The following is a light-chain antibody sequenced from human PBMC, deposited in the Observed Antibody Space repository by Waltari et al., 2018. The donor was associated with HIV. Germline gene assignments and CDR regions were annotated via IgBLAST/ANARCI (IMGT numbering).Light chain of an antibody. V-gene: IGLV3-19*01. CDR2: GKD. J-gene: IGLJ1*01. CDR1: SLRRYS. Sequence: PAVSVALGQTVRITCQGDSLRRYSANWYQQKPGQAPVVVMYGKDNRPSGIPDRFSGSSSGNTGSLTITGAQAEDEAVYYCDSRDTNDKHHVFGTGTKVTV. CDR3: DSRDTNDKHHV.